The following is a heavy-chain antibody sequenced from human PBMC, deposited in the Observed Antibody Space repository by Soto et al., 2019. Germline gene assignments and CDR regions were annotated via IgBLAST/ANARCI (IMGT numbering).Heavy chain of an antibody. V-gene: IGHV1-8*02. CDR2: IIPNGGKT. CDR3: ARGGIVGGYYYYGMDV. Sequence: ASVKVSCKTSGGTFSSYAITWVRQAPGQGLEWMGWIIPNGGKTGYAQKFQGRVTMTGNTSTSTAYMELSSLRSEDTAVYYCARGGIVGGYYYYGMDVWGQGTTVTVSS. D-gene: IGHD1-26*01. J-gene: IGHJ6*02. CDR1: GGTFSSYA.